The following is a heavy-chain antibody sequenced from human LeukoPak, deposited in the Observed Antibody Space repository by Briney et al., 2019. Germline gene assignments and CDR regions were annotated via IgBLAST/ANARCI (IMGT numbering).Heavy chain of an antibody. J-gene: IGHJ4*02. D-gene: IGHD5-12*01. Sequence: GRSLRPSYAASGFTVTIYAMSSVSQPPGGWRGRHSAISGSGGSTYYADSVKGRFTISRDNSKNTLYLQMNSLRAEDTAVYYCAKDLVPWARRPSGSFDYWGQGTLVTVSS. CDR1: GFTVTIYA. CDR3: AKDLVPWARRPSGSFDY. CDR2: ISGSGGST. V-gene: IGHV3-23*01.